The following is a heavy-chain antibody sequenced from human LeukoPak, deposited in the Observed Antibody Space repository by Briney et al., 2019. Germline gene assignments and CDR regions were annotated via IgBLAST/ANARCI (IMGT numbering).Heavy chain of an antibody. D-gene: IGHD3-10*01. CDR2: ISGSGGST. V-gene: IGHV3-23*01. CDR3: GKNGSGDPHRGGGGVY. J-gene: IGHJ4*02. Sequence: PGGSLRLSCAASGFTFSSYAMSWVRQAPGKGLEWVSAISGSGGSTYYADSVKGRFTISRDNSKNTLYLQMNSLRAEDTAVYYCGKNGSGDPHRGGGGVYRGQGTLVTVSS. CDR1: GFTFSSYA.